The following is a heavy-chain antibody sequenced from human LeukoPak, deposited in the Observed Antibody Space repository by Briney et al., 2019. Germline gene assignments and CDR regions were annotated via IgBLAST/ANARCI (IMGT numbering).Heavy chain of an antibody. J-gene: IGHJ4*02. CDR2: IKQDGSEK. Sequence: PSETLSLTCTVSGGSISSSNHYWGWIRQPPGKGLEWVANIKQDGSEKNYVDSVKGRFTISRDNAKNSLFLQMNSLRVEDTAVYYCARDGYNWNDLDYWGQGTLVTVSS. CDR1: GGSISSSNHY. CDR3: ARDGYNWNDLDY. D-gene: IGHD1-1*01. V-gene: IGHV3-7*01.